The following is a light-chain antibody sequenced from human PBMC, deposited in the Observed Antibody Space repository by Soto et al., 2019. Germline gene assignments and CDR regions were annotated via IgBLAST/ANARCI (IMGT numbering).Light chain of an antibody. CDR3: LQAAQSPLT. CDR1: QSLLQSNGNNH. V-gene: IGKV2-28*01. Sequence: DIVLTQSPLSLPVTPGEPASISCRSSQSLLQSNGNNHVDWYLQRPGQSPQLLLYLASSRASGVPDRFSGSGSGTVFSLEISRVEAEDVGVYYCLQAAQSPLTFGQGTRLEIK. J-gene: IGKJ5*01. CDR2: LAS.